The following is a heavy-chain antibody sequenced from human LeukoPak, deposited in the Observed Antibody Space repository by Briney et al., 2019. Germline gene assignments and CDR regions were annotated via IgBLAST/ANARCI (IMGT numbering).Heavy chain of an antibody. V-gene: IGHV1-18*01. CDR1: GYTFTSYG. Sequence: ASVKVSCKASGYTFTSYGISWVRQAPGQGLEWMGWISAYNGNTNYAQKLQGRVTMTTDTSTSTAYMELRSLRSDDTAVYYCARPPLYSGVYYFDYWGQGTLVTVSS. CDR3: ARPPLYSGVYYFDY. D-gene: IGHD1-26*01. CDR2: ISAYNGNT. J-gene: IGHJ4*02.